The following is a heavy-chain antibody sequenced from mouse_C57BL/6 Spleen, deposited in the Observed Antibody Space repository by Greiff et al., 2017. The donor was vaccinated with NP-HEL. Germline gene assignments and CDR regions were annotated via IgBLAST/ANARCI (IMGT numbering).Heavy chain of an antibody. D-gene: IGHD4-1*01. J-gene: IGHJ2*01. CDR2: INYDGSST. Sequence: EVKLVESEGGLVQPGSSMKLSCTASGFTFSDYYMAWVRQVPEKGLEWVANINYDGSSTYYLDSLKSRFIFSRDNAKNILYLQISSLKSEDTATYYCARVSNCVDYWGQGTTLTVSS. V-gene: IGHV5-16*01. CDR3: ARVSNCVDY. CDR1: GFTFSDYY.